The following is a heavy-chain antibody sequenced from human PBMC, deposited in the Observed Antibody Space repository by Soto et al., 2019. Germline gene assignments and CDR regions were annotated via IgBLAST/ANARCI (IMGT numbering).Heavy chain of an antibody. D-gene: IGHD6-13*01. V-gene: IGHV3-23*01. Sequence: EVQLLESGGGLVQPGGSLRLSCAASGFTFSSYAMSWVRQAPGKGLEWVSVISGSGDSTYYADSVRGRFTISRAKSKNTLYLQMSSLRAEDTAVYYCAKDRDGAAAGPTKFYGMDVWGQGTTVTVSS. CDR2: ISGSGDST. CDR3: AKDRDGAAAGPTKFYGMDV. J-gene: IGHJ6*02. CDR1: GFTFSSYA.